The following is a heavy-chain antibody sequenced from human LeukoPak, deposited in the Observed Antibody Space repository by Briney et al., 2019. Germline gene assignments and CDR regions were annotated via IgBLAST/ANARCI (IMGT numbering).Heavy chain of an antibody. Sequence: SETLSLTCTVSGGSISSSSYYWGWIRQPPGKGLEWIGSIYYSGSTYYNPSLKSRVTISVDTSKNQFSLKLSSVTAADTAVYYCARVIKDGGYGYYYMDVWGKGATVTISS. J-gene: IGHJ6*03. CDR3: ARVIKDGGYGYYYMDV. V-gene: IGHV4-39*01. D-gene: IGHD2-15*01. CDR2: IYYSGST. CDR1: GGSISSSSYY.